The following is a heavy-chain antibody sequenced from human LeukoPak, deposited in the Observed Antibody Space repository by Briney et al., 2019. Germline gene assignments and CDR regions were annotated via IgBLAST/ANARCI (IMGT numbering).Heavy chain of an antibody. CDR3: AREKYEGSGSHYFALDV. CDR1: GRTIGLYG. Sequence: XRSLRLSCEASGRTIGLYGMFWVRQAPGKGLEWVAAIWFDGSNKYYADSVKGRFTISRDNSRNTVLLQMDSLSAEDTAVYYCAREKYEGSGSHYFALDVWGQGTMVIVSS. J-gene: IGHJ6*02. D-gene: IGHD3-10*01. V-gene: IGHV3-33*07. CDR2: IWFDGSNK.